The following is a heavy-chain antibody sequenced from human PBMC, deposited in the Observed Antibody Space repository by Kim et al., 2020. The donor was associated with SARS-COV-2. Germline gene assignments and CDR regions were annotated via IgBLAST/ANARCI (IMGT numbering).Heavy chain of an antibody. CDR2: IYYSGST. D-gene: IGHD3-22*01. V-gene: IGHV4-59*01. CDR3: ATYRDSSGYFFDY. Sequence: SETLSLTCTVSGGSISSYYWSWIRQPPGKGLEWIGYIYYSGSTIYNPSLKSRVTISVDTSKNQFSLKLSSVTAADAAVYYCATYRDSSGYFFDYWGQGTLVTGSS. CDR1: GGSISSYY. J-gene: IGHJ4*02.